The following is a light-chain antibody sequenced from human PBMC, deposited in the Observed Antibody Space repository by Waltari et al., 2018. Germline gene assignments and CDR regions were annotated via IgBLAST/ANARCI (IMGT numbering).Light chain of an antibody. J-gene: IGKJ1*01. CDR1: QSVSSK. CDR3: QQYNNWPPWWT. CDR2: GAS. Sequence: EIVMTQSPATLSVSPGERATLSCRASQSVSSKLAWYQQKPAQAPRRLIYGASTRATGIPEFTLTISSLQYEDFAVYYCQQYNNWPPWWTFGQGTKVEIK. V-gene: IGKV3-15*01.